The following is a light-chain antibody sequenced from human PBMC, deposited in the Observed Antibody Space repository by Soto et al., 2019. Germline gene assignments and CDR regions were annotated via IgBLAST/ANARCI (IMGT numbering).Light chain of an antibody. V-gene: IGLV2-14*01. J-gene: IGLJ1*01. CDR1: SSDVGGYKY. CDR3: KSYSSRSTYV. Sequence: QSVLTQPASVSGSPGQSITISCTGTSSDVGGYKYVSWFQQHPGKAPQLMIYHVTNRPSGVSTRFSGSKSGNTASLTISGLQAEDEADYYCKSYSSRSTYVFGTGSKVTVL. CDR2: HVT.